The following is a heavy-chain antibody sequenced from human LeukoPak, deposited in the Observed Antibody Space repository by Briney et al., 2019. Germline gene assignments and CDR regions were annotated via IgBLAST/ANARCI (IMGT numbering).Heavy chain of an antibody. CDR2: IYYSGST. CDR1: GGSISSSSYY. Sequence: SETLSLTCTVSGGSISSSSYYWGWIRQPPGKGLGWIGSIYYSGSTYYNPSLKSRVTISVDTSKNQFSLKLSSVTAADTAVYYCALTGYSPYYYYYYMDVWGKGTTVTVSS. D-gene: IGHD3-9*01. CDR3: ALTGYSPYYYYYYMDV. J-gene: IGHJ6*03. V-gene: IGHV4-39*01.